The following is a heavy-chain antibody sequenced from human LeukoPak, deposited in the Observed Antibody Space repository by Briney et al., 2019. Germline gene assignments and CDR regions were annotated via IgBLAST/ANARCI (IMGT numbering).Heavy chain of an antibody. J-gene: IGHJ5*02. V-gene: IGHV3-21*04. Sequence: GGSLRLSCAVSGFTFSSYSMNWVRQAPGKGLEWVSSISSSSSYIYYADSLKGRLTISRDNAKNSLYLQMNSLRTEDTALYYCAKEGGYYHDSSGYSGNNWFDPWGQGTLVTVSS. D-gene: IGHD3-22*01. CDR3: AKEGGYYHDSSGYSGNNWFDP. CDR2: ISSSSSYI. CDR1: GFTFSSYS.